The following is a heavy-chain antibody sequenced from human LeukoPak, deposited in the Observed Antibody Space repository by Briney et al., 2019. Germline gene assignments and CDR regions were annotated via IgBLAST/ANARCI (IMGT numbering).Heavy chain of an antibody. Sequence: GRSLRLSCAASGFTFSSYGMHWVRQTPGKGLEWVAVIWYDGSNKYYADSVKGRFTISRDNSKNTLYLQMNSLRAEDTAVYYCAREWRGLLDYWGQGTLVTVSS. J-gene: IGHJ4*02. CDR2: IWYDGSNK. V-gene: IGHV3-33*01. D-gene: IGHD1-26*01. CDR1: GFTFSSYG. CDR3: AREWRGLLDY.